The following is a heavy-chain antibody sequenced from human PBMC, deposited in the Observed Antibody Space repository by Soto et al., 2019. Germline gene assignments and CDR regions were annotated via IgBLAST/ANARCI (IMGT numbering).Heavy chain of an antibody. D-gene: IGHD2-21*01. CDR1: AYSFTNYW. V-gene: IGHV5-10-1*01. CDR3: ARHLSLSSVGYYCAMDL. CDR2: IDPSDSST. Sequence: GESLKISCWASAYSFTNYWITWVRQVPGRGLERMGRIDPSDSSTSYSPSLQGHVTTSADKSNNTAFLHCSRLRASDTGIYYCARHLSLSSVGYYCAMDLWGQGTTVPVAS. J-gene: IGHJ6*02.